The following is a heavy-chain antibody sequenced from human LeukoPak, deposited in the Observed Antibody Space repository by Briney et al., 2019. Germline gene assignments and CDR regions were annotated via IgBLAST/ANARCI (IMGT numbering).Heavy chain of an antibody. Sequence: GGSLRLSCAASGFTFSSYGMHWVRQAPGKGLEWVAFIRYDGSNKYYADSVKGRFTISRDNSKNTLYLQMNSRRAEDTAVYYCAKDIVVVPAAWQGDYWGQGTLVTVSS. V-gene: IGHV3-30*02. D-gene: IGHD2-2*01. CDR1: GFTFSSYG. J-gene: IGHJ4*02. CDR3: AKDIVVVPAAWQGDY. CDR2: IRYDGSNK.